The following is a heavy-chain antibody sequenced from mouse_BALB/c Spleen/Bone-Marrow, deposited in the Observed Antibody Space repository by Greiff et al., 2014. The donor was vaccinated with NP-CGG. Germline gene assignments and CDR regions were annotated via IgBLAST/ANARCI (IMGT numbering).Heavy chain of an antibody. CDR2: IDPANGNT. CDR3: AAYYNGGGQCAN. Sequence: VQLQQPGAELVKPGASVKLSCTASGFNIKDTYMHWVKQRPEQGLEWIGRIDPANGNTKYDPKFQGKATITADTSSNTAYLQLSSLTSEATAFYSCAAYYNGGGQCANGGQGTLVPVSA. V-gene: IGHV14-3*02. D-gene: IGHD1-1*02. J-gene: IGHJ3*01. CDR1: GFNIKDTY.